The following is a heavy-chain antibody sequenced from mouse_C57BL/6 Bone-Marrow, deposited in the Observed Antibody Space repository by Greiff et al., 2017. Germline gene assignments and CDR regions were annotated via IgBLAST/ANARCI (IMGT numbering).Heavy chain of an antibody. D-gene: IGHD2-3*01. V-gene: IGHV1-64*01. Sequence: QVQLQQPGAELVKPGASVKLSCKASGYTFTSYWMHWVKQRPGQGLEWIGMIHPNSGSTNYNEKFKSKATLTVDKSSSTAYMQLSSLTSEDSAVYYCAREGAYDGYYLDYWGQGTTLTVSS. J-gene: IGHJ2*01. CDR3: AREGAYDGYYLDY. CDR2: IHPNSGST. CDR1: GYTFTSYW.